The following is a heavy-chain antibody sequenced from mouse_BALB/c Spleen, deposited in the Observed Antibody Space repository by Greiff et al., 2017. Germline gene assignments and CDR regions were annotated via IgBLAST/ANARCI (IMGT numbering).Heavy chain of an antibody. CDR2: ISYSGST. Sequence: EVKLEESGPGLVKPSQSLSLTCTVTGYSITSDYAWNWIRQFPGNKLEWMGYISYSGSTSYNPSLKSRISITRDTSKNQFFLQLNSVTTEDTATYYCARSGDYGSSYAMDYWGQGTSVTVSS. J-gene: IGHJ4*01. CDR1: GYSITSDYA. V-gene: IGHV3-2*02. CDR3: ARSGDYGSSYAMDY. D-gene: IGHD1-1*01.